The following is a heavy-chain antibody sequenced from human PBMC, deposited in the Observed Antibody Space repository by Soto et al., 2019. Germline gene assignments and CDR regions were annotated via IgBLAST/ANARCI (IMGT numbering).Heavy chain of an antibody. CDR1: GYTFTSYA. CDR3: ARGGGYCTNGVCPQVFSAEYFQH. V-gene: IGHV1-3*01. D-gene: IGHD2-8*01. Sequence: ASVKVSCKTSGYTFTSYAMHWVRQAPGQRLEWMGWINAGNGNTKYSQKLQGRVTITRDTSASTAYMELSSLRSEDTAVYYCARGGGYCTNGVCPQVFSAEYFQHWGQGTLVTVSS. J-gene: IGHJ1*01. CDR2: INAGNGNT.